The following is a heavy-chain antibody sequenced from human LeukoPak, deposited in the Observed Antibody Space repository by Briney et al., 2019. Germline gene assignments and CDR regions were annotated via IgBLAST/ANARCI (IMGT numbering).Heavy chain of an antibody. CDR3: ASLLTGYLGDWFDP. D-gene: IGHD3-9*01. J-gene: IGHJ5*02. Sequence: SETPSLTCTVSGGSVSSGSYYWSWIRQPPGKGLEWIGYIYYSGSTNYNPSPKSRVTISVDTSKNQFSLKLSSVTAADTAVYYCASLLTGYLGDWFDPWGQGTLVTVSS. CDR2: IYYSGST. CDR1: GGSVSSGSYY. V-gene: IGHV4-61*01.